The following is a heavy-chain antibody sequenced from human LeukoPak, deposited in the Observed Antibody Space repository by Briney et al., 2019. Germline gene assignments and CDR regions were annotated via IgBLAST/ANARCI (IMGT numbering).Heavy chain of an antibody. V-gene: IGHV1-46*01. CDR2: INPSGGST. CDR1: GYTFTSYY. D-gene: IGHD3-10*01. CDR3: ARDAWFSLGSGSYFGY. Sequence: ASVKVSCKASGYTFTSYYMHWVRQAPGQGLEWMGIINPSGGSTSYAQKFQGRVTMTRDMSTSTVYMELSSLRSEDTAVYYCARDAWFSLGSGSYFGYWGQGTLVTVSS. J-gene: IGHJ4*02.